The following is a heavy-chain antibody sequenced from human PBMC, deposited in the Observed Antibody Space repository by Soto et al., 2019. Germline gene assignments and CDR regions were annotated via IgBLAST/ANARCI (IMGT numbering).Heavy chain of an antibody. CDR3: ARVGRVWEPVT. CDR1: GFTFSSFW. J-gene: IGHJ4*02. CDR2: INTDGSST. Sequence: EVQLVESGGGLVQPGGSLRLSCAASGFTFSSFWMHWVRQVPGKGLVWVSRINTDGSSTSYADSVKGRFTISRDNAKNTVYQQMNSLRAEDTAVYYCARVGRVWEPVTWGQGTLVTVSS. D-gene: IGHD1-26*01. V-gene: IGHV3-74*01.